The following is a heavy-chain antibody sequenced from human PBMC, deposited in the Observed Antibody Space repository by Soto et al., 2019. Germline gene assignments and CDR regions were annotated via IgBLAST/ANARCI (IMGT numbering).Heavy chain of an antibody. CDR1: GFTFSTYW. V-gene: IGHV3-74*01. Sequence: GGSLRLSCAASGFTFSTYWMHWVRQAPGKGLVWVARVNTDGSTSDYAASVKGRFTMSRDNAKNTLFLQMNVLRVEDTAVYYCVRGACNKTSCYIRDYGGPGLQVTSPQ. CDR2: VNTDGSTS. D-gene: IGHD2-2*02. CDR3: VRGACNKTSCYIRDY. J-gene: IGHJ4*02.